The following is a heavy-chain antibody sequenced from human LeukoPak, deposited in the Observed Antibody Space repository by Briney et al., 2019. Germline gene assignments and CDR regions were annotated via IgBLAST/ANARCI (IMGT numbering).Heavy chain of an antibody. D-gene: IGHD3-10*01. V-gene: IGHV3-23*01. Sequence: GGSLRLSCSVSGFTFSNYAMHWVRQAPGKGLEWVSLISGGSGNIYYVDSVKGRFTISRDNAKNTLYVQMTSLRAEDTAIYYCAKGSDYYGSVTSKKPDWGQGTLVTVSS. CDR2: ISGGSGNI. CDR1: GFTFSNYA. J-gene: IGHJ4*02. CDR3: AKGSDYYGSVTSKKPD.